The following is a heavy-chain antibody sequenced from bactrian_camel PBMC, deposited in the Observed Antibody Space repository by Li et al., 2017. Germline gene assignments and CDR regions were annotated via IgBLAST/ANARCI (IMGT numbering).Heavy chain of an antibody. D-gene: IGHD4*01. J-gene: IGHJ4*01. Sequence: QLVESGGGLVQPGGSMRLSCVASGSSYNTYAMTWVRQAPGKGLEWVSAINPGDGREYYADSVKGRFTISRDNAKNTLYLQLNSLKTVDTGRYCCAADWNELQTMTSCWSEFRFWDQGTQVTVS. V-gene: IGHV3S30*01. CDR3: AADWNELQTMTSCWSEFRF. CDR1: GSSYNTYA. CDR2: INPGDGRE.